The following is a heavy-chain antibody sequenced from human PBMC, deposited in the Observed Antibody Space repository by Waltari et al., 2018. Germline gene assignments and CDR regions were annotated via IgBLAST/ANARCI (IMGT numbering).Heavy chain of an antibody. CDR1: GYTFTGYY. V-gene: IGHV1-2*02. J-gene: IGHJ3*02. Sequence: QVQLVQSGAEVKKPGASVKVSCKASGYTFTGYYMHWVRQAPGQGIEWMGWINPNSVGTNYAQKFQGRVTMTRDTSISTAYMELSRLRSDDTAVYYCARDSYGGNSDAFDIWGQGTMVTVSS. CDR2: INPNSVGT. D-gene: IGHD4-17*01. CDR3: ARDSYGGNSDAFDI.